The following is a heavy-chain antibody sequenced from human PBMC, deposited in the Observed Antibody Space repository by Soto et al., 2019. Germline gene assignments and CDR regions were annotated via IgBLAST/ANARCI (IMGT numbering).Heavy chain of an antibody. CDR1: GGTFSSYA. D-gene: IGHD2-15*01. J-gene: IGHJ6*02. V-gene: IGHV1-69*06. CDR2: IIPIFGTA. CDR3: ARDNVVATTTSYYYYYGMDV. Sequence: QVQLVQSGAEVKKPGSSVKVSCKASGGTFSSYAISWVRQAPGQGLEWMGGIIPIFGTANYAQKFQGRVTITADKSTSTAYMELSSLRSEDTAVYYCARDNVVATTTSYYYYYGMDVWGQGTTVTVSS.